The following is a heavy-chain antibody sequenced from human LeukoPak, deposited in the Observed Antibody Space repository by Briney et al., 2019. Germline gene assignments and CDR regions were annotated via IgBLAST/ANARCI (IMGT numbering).Heavy chain of an antibody. CDR1: GYTFTSYG. D-gene: IGHD3-22*01. J-gene: IGHJ4*02. CDR3: ARLYYDSSGYSNYFDY. CDR2: ISAYNGNT. Sequence: TSVKVSCKASGYTFTSYGISWVRQAPGQGLEWMGWISAYNGNTNYAQKLQGRVTMTTDTSTSTAYMELRSLRSDDTAVYYCARLYYDSSGYSNYFDYWGQGTLVTVSS. V-gene: IGHV1-18*01.